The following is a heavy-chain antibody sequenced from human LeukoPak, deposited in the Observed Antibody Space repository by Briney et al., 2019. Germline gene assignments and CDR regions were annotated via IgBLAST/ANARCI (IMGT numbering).Heavy chain of an antibody. CDR3: ARVVTRSGSSGYYTA. J-gene: IGHJ5*02. CDR2: INHSGST. CDR1: GGSFSGYY. V-gene: IGHV4-34*01. D-gene: IGHD3-22*01. Sequence: SETLSLTCAVYGGSFSGYYWGWIRQPPGKGLEWIGEINHSGSTNYNPSLKSRVTISVDTSKNQFSLKLSSVTAADTAVYYCARVVTRSGSSGYYTAWGQGTLVTVSS.